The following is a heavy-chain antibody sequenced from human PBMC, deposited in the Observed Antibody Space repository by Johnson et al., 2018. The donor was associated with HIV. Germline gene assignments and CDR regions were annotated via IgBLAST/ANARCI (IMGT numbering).Heavy chain of an antibody. CDR2: ISSSGSTI. J-gene: IGHJ3*02. D-gene: IGHD3-10*01. V-gene: IGHV3-11*04. CDR1: GFTFSDYY. CDR3: ARGRDYYGSIDAFDI. Sequence: QVQLVESGGGLVKTGGSLRLSCAASGFTFSDYYMTWIRQAPGKGLEWVSYISSSGSTIYYADSVKGRFTISRDNAKNSLYLQMNSLKAGDTAVYYCARGRDYYGSIDAFDIWGQGTLVTVSS.